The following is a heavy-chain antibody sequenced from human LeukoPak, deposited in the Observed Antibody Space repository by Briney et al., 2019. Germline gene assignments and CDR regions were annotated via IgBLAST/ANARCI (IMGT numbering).Heavy chain of an antibody. CDR2: IVASSGST. J-gene: IGHJ4*02. V-gene: IGHV3-23*01. CDR3: AKGAYDYIEMGYSDY. CDR1: GFSLSNSA. Sequence: GGSLRLSCAASGFSLSNSAMNWVRQAPGKGLEWLSLIVASSGSTFYADSVKGRFTISRDNSKNTLYLQMHSLSADDTAVYYCAKGAYDYIEMGYSDYWGQGTLVTVSS. D-gene: IGHD5-12*01.